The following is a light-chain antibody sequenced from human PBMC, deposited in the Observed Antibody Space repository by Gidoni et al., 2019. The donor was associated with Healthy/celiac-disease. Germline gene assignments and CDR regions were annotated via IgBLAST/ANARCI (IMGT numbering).Light chain of an antibody. CDR2: CAS. CDR3: QQYGSSPGAT. J-gene: IGKJ5*01. V-gene: IGKV3-20*01. CDR1: QSVSSSY. Sequence: EIVLTPSPGTLSVSPGERATLSCRASQSVSSSYLAWYQQKPGQAPRLLIYCASSRATGIPDRFSGSGSGTDFTLTISRLEPEDFAVYYCQQYGSSPGATFXQXTRLXIK.